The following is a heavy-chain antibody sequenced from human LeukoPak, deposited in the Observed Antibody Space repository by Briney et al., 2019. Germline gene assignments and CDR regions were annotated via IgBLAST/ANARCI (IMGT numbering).Heavy chain of an antibody. D-gene: IGHD2-21*01. CDR3: ASFYQAYYFDY. CDR2: IYYSGST. Sequence: SQTLSLTSTVSGGSISSGDYYWSWIRQPPGKGLEWIGYIYYSGSTFYSPSLKSRVTISVDTSKNQFSLKLSSVTAADTAVYYCASFYQAYYFDYWGQGTLVTVSS. V-gene: IGHV4-30-4*01. J-gene: IGHJ4*02. CDR1: GGSISSGDYY.